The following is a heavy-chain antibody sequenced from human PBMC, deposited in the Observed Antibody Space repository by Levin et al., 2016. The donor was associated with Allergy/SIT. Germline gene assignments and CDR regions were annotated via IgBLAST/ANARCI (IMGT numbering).Heavy chain of an antibody. J-gene: IGHJ4*02. Sequence: WIRQPPGKGLEWVSSISATSSYIYYADSVKGRFTISRDNAKNSLSLQMNSLRAEDTAVYYCARAYSSGWYATDYWGQGTLVTVSS. V-gene: IGHV3-21*01. CDR2: ISATSSYI. CDR3: ARAYSSGWYATDY. D-gene: IGHD6-19*01.